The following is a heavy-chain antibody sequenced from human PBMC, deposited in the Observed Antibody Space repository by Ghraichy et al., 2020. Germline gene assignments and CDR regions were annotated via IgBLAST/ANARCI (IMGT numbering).Heavy chain of an antibody. J-gene: IGHJ4*02. CDR3: ARVLQDLGDYGDYVFDY. D-gene: IGHD4-17*01. Sequence: GGSLRLSCAASGFSFSNYWMSWVRQAPGRGLEWVSNIKADGSEKYYGDSVRGRFTISRENATNSLFLQMSSLRTEDTAVYYCARVLQDLGDYGDYVFDYWGQGTPVTVSS. V-gene: IGHV3-7*01. CDR1: GFSFSNYW. CDR2: IKADGSEK.